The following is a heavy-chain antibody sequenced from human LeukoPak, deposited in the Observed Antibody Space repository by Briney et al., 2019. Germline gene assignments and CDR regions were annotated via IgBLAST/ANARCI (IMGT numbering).Heavy chain of an antibody. J-gene: IGHJ4*02. Sequence: GGSLRLSCAASGFTFSSYWMHRVRQVPGKGLVWVSRINTDGRITSYSDSVRGRFTISRDNAKNTLYLQMNSLRAEDTAVYYCASEEYSSPHWGQGTLVTVSS. D-gene: IGHD6-6*01. CDR3: ASEEYSSPH. V-gene: IGHV3-74*01. CDR1: GFTFSSYW. CDR2: INTDGRIT.